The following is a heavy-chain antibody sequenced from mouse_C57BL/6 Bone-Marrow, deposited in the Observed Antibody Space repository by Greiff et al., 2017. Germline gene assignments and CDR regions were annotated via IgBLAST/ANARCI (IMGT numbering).Heavy chain of an antibody. CDR2: LSNLAYSI. V-gene: IGHV5-15*01. Sequence: EVQRVESGGGLVQPGGSLKLSCAASGFTFSDYGMAWVRQAPRKGPEWVAFLSNLAYSIYYADTVTGRFTISRENAKNTLYLEMSSLRSEDTAMYYCARSPYYYGSSYVGNWYFDVWGTGTTVTVSS. CDR1: GFTFSDYG. D-gene: IGHD1-1*01. J-gene: IGHJ1*03. CDR3: ARSPYYYGSSYVGNWYFDV.